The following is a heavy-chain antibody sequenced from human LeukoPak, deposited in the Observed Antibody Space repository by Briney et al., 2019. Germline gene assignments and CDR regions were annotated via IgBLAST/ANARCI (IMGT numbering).Heavy chain of an antibody. CDR2: INHSGST. CDR3: ARRSVRGDS. J-gene: IGHJ4*02. CDR1: GGSFSGYY. V-gene: IGHV4-34*01. Sequence: PSETLSLTCAVYGGSFSGYYWSWIRQPPGKGPEWIGEINHSGSTNYNPSLKSRVTISVDTSKNQFSLKLSSVTAADTAVYYCARRSVRGDSWGQGTLVTVSS. D-gene: IGHD3-10*01.